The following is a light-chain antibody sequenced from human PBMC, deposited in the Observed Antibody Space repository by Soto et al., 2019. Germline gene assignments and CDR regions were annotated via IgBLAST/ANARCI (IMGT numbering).Light chain of an antibody. CDR2: AAS. Sequence: DIKMTQCETSVSASVGDTVTITCRSSEDISTWLAWYQQKPGKAPKLLIYAASSLQSGVPSRFRGSGSGTDFTLTISSLQPEDFATYYCQHADSFPLITCGQGTRLDIK. CDR1: EDISTW. J-gene: IGKJ5*01. CDR3: QHADSFPLIT. V-gene: IGKV1-12*01.